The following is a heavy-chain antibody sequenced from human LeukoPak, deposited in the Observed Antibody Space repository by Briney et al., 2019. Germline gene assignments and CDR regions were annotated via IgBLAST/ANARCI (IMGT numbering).Heavy chain of an antibody. CDR3: ARVAVSGWFDY. D-gene: IGHD6-19*01. CDR2: ITNNGGTT. J-gene: IGHJ4*02. Sequence: GRSLRLSCAASGFTFSGYAMHWVRQAPGKGLEYVSAITNNGGTTYYANSVKGRFTISRDNSKNTLYLQMGSLRAEDMAVYYCARVAVSGWFDYWGQGTLVTVSS. V-gene: IGHV3-64*01. CDR1: GFTFSGYA.